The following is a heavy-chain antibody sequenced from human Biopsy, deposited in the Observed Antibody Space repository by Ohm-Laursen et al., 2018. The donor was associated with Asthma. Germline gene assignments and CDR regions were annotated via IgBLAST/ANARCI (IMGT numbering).Heavy chain of an antibody. V-gene: IGHV1-18*01. CDR2: ISVYNGNT. CDR1: GYTLNSAG. CDR3: ARAVDYSHYYGIDV. J-gene: IGHJ6*02. D-gene: IGHD3-10*01. Sequence: SVKVSCKTSGYTLNSAGITWVRQAPGQGLEWMGWISVYNGNTKVAQKLQDRVTMITDTSTSTAYMELRSLRSDDTAVYFCARAVDYSHYYGIDVWGQGTAVTAS.